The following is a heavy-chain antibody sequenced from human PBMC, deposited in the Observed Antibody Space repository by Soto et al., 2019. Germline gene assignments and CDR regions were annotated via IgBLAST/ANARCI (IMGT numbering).Heavy chain of an antibody. Sequence: GGSLRLSCAASGFTFSSYAMHWVRQAPGKGLEWVAVISYDGSNKYYADSVKGRFTISRDNSKNTLYLQMNSLRAEDTAVYYCARDYQTVTYYYYGMDVWGQGTTVTVSS. CDR3: ARDYQTVTYYYYGMDV. J-gene: IGHJ6*02. D-gene: IGHD4-4*01. CDR1: GFTFSSYA. V-gene: IGHV3-30-3*01. CDR2: ISYDGSNK.